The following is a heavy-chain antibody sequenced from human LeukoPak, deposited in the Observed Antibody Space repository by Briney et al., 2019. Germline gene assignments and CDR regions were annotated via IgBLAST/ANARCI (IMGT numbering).Heavy chain of an antibody. Sequence: ASETLSLTCSVSGGSISSGDHYWSWIRQLPGKGLEWIGYISYGGSTFYNPSLKNRAAISADTSQTQFSLKLTSVTAADTAVYYCARDVGGYYYGNLEYWGQGIMVTVSS. V-gene: IGHV4-31*03. J-gene: IGHJ1*01. CDR2: ISYGGST. CDR1: GGSISSGDHY. D-gene: IGHD3-22*01. CDR3: ARDVGGYYYGNLEY.